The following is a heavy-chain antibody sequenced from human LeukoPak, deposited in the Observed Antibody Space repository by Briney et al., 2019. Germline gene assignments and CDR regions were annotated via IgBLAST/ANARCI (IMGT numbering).Heavy chain of an antibody. V-gene: IGHV4-39*07. J-gene: IGHJ4*02. CDR2: IYHSGST. D-gene: IGHD2-15*01. Sequence: SETLSLTCTVSGGSISSSSYYWGWIRQPPGKGLEWIGEIYHSGSTNYNPSLKSRVTISVDKSKNQFSLKLSSVTAADTAVYYCARGGPVAATDYWGQGTLVTISS. CDR1: GGSISSSSYY. CDR3: ARGGPVAATDY.